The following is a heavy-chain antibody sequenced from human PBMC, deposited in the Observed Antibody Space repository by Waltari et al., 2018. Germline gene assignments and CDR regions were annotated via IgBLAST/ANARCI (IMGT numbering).Heavy chain of an antibody. CDR3: ARGLFTGSYYDGYLDY. CDR2: ITWNSATR. Sequence: EVQLLESGGGLAQPGGSLRLSCVGSGFTFEEFGMHWVRQVPGKGLECVSWITWNSATRGYAESVKGRFTVSRDDAKKSVFLQMDSLTPDDTAFYFCARGLFTGSYYDGYLDYRGQGTLVTVSS. J-gene: IGHJ4*02. CDR1: GFTFEEFG. D-gene: IGHD1-26*01. V-gene: IGHV3-9*01.